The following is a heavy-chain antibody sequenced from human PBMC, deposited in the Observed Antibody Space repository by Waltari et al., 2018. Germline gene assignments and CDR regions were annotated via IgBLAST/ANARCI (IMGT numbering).Heavy chain of an antibody. Sequence: QVQLQESGPGLVKPSETLSLTCTVSGGSISSYSWSWIRQPPGKGLEWIGYIYYSGSTNYNPSLKSRVTISVDTSKNQFSLKLSSVTAADTAVYYCARDGDSKHDAFDIWGQGTMVTVSS. J-gene: IGHJ3*02. V-gene: IGHV4-59*01. CDR1: GGSISSYS. D-gene: IGHD6-13*01. CDR3: ARDGDSKHDAFDI. CDR2: IYYSGST.